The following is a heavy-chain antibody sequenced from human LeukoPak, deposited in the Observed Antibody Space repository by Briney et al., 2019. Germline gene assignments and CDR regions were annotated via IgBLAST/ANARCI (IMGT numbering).Heavy chain of an antibody. D-gene: IGHD4/OR15-4a*01. CDR1: GFTFSSYE. V-gene: IGHV3-53*01. CDR2: IYSSVT. CDR3: ARRAGAYSHPYDY. Sequence: GGSLRLSCAASGFTFSSYEMNWVRQAPGKGLEWVSFIYSSVTHYSDSVKGRFTISRDNSKNTLYLQMNSLRAEDTAVYYCARRAGAYSHPYDYWGQGTLVTVSS. J-gene: IGHJ4*02.